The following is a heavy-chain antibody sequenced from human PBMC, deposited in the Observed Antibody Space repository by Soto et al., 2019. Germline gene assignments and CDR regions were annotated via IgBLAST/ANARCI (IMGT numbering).Heavy chain of an antibody. V-gene: IGHV3-53*01. J-gene: IGHJ5*02. D-gene: IGHD1-26*01. CDR1: GFSVSSNY. CDR3: ARHRHPRGTVGATSPLDP. CDR2: HYSGGST. Sequence: GGLRLSCAISGFSVSSNYLSWVRQAPGKGLEWVSVHYSGGSTYYADSVQGRFTISRDKSNNTLYLQMRRVRAEDTAVYFCARHRHPRGTVGATSPLDPWGQGTQVTVSS.